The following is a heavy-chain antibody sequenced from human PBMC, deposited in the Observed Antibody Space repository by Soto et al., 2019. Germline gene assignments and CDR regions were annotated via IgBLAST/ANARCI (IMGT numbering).Heavy chain of an antibody. D-gene: IGHD6-19*01. V-gene: IGHV3-33*01. CDR1: GFTFSSYG. J-gene: IGHJ4*02. CDR3: ARGRYSSGGNDLDC. CDR2: IWDDGSNK. Sequence: QVQLVESGGGVVQPGRSLRLSCAASGFTFSSYGMHWVRQAPGKGLEWVAVIWDDGSNKYYADSVKGRFTISRDNSKNTLYLQMNSLRGGDTAGYYCARGRYSSGGNDLDCWGQGPLVTVSS.